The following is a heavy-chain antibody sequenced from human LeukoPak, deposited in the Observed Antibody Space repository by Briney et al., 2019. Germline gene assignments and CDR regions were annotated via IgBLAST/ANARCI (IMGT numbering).Heavy chain of an antibody. CDR3: ARVYYDSSGYGLDY. D-gene: IGHD3-22*01. CDR2: IYYSGST. CDR1: GGSISSYY. J-gene: IGHJ4*02. V-gene: IGHV4-59*01. Sequence: SETLSLTCTVSGGSISSYYWSWIRQPPGKGLEWIGYIYYSGSTTYNPSLKSRVNMSVDTSKNQFSLKLSSVTAADTAVYYCARVYYDSSGYGLDYWGQGTLVTVSS.